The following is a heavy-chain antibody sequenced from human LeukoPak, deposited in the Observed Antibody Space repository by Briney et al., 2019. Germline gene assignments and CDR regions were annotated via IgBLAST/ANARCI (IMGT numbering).Heavy chain of an antibody. CDR1: GGSISSSGYY. V-gene: IGHV4-39*01. D-gene: IGHD5-24*01. CDR3: AKGDHRGHGYNYFDY. J-gene: IGHJ4*02. Sequence: PSETLSLTCTVSGGSISSSGYYWGWIRQPPGKGLEWIGSIYYSGSTYYNPSLKSRVTISVDTSKNQFSLKLSSVTAADTAVYYCAKGDHRGHGYNYFDYWGQGTLVTVSS. CDR2: IYYSGST.